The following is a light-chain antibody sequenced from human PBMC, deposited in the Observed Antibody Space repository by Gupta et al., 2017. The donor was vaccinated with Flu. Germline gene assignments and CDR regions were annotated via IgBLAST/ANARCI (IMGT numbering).Light chain of an antibody. V-gene: IGLV1-47*01. CDR3: ATWDDSLSVV. CDR2: RNS. Sequence: GSTSNIGNNFVSWYQHLPRTAPKLPVYRNSQRPSGVPDRFSGSKSGTTATLAISGLRPEDEADYYCATWDDSLSVVFGTGTKFTVL. J-gene: IGLJ1*01. CDR1: TSNIGNNF.